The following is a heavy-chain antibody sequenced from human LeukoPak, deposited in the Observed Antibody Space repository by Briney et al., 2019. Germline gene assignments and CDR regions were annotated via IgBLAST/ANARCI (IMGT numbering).Heavy chain of an antibody. Sequence: SETLSLTCTVSGGSISSHYWSWIRQPPGKGLEWTGYIYYSGSTNYNPSLKSRVTISVDASKNQFSLKLSSVTAADTAVYYCARSARAVVVVPAAMPYYYYYMDVWGKGTTVTVSS. CDR1: GGSISSHY. J-gene: IGHJ6*03. D-gene: IGHD2-2*01. CDR2: IYYSGST. CDR3: ARSARAVVVVPAAMPYYYYYMDV. V-gene: IGHV4-59*11.